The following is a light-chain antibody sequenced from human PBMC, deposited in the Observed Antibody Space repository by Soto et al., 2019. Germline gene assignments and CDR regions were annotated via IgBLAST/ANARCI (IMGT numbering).Light chain of an antibody. Sequence: QSSLGHPASVSWSPGHSITIACTGTSSGIRDYNYVSWHQQLPGNAPKLIMYEVSNRPSGISNRFSGSKSGNTASLTISGLQAEDEADYYCSSKSHDLFGTGTKVTVL. CDR1: SSGIRDYNY. V-gene: IGLV2-14*01. CDR3: SSKSHDL. J-gene: IGLJ1*01. CDR2: EVS.